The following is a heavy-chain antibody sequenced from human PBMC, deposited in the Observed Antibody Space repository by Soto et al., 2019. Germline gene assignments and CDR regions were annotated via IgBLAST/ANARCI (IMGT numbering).Heavy chain of an antibody. CDR1: GFTFSSYS. J-gene: IGHJ4*02. D-gene: IGHD3-10*02. CDR2: VSTTSSFI. V-gene: IGHV3-21*02. Sequence: EVQLVESGGGLVKPGGSLRLSCAASGFTFSSYSMNWVRQAPGKGLEWVSSVSTTSSFIYSADSVKGRFTISRDNAKNSMYLQMNSLRAEDTDVYYCARECSLYVVSVSNGFDYWGQGTLVTVSS. CDR3: ARECSLYVVSVSNGFDY.